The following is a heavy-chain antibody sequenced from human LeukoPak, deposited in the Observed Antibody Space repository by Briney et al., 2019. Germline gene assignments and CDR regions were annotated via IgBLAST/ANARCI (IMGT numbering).Heavy chain of an antibody. CDR3: ATDLHDSGKLHADY. Sequence: GGSLRLSCAASGFSFSIYSLNWVRQAPGKGLEWVSAISGSGGSTYYADSVKGRFTISRDNSKNTLYLQMNSLRAEDTAVYYCATDLHDSGKLHADYWGQGTLVTVSS. CDR1: GFSFSIYS. D-gene: IGHD1-14*01. CDR2: ISGSGGST. V-gene: IGHV3-23*01. J-gene: IGHJ4*02.